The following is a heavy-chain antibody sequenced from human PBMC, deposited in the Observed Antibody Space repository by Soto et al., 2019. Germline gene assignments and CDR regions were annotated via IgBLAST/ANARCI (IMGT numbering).Heavy chain of an antibody. V-gene: IGHV1-18*01. CDR2: ISAHNGNT. CDR3: ARGRYGDY. CDR1: GYTFTSYG. J-gene: IGHJ4*02. Sequence: QVHLVQSGAEVKKPGASVKVSCKASGYTFTSYGITWVRQAPGQGLEWMGWISAHNGNTDYAQRLQGRVIVTRDTSTSTAYMELRSLRSDDTAVYYCARGRYGDYWGQGALVTVSS. D-gene: IGHD1-1*01.